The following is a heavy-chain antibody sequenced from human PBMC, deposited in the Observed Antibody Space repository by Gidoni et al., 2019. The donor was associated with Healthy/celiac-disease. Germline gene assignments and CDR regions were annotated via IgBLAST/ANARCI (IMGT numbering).Heavy chain of an antibody. J-gene: IGHJ4*02. CDR2: SIPSFGTA. V-gene: IGHV1-69*01. Sequence: QVQLVPSGAEVKKPGSSVKVSCKASGGTFSRYAISRVRQAPVQGREWMGGSIPSFGTANYAQKFQGRVTITADESTSTAYMELSSLRSEDTAVYYCASSSLSLYGSGTHLDYWGQGTLVTVSS. D-gene: IGHD3-10*01. CDR3: ASSSLSLYGSGTHLDY. CDR1: GGTFSRYA.